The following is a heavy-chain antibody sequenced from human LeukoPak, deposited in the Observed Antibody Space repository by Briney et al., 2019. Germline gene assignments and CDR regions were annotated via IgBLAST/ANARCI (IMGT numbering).Heavy chain of an antibody. V-gene: IGHV4-59*08. D-gene: IGHD1-26*01. J-gene: IGHJ4*02. CDR1: GGSLNSYY. CDR3: ARHPQIVGATKYFDY. CDR2: IYYSGST. Sequence: SETLSLTCTVSGGSLNSYYWSWIRQPPGKGLEWIGYIYYSGSTNYNPSLKSRVTISVETSKNQFSLKLSSVIAADTAVYYCARHPQIVGATKYFDYWGQGTLVTVSS.